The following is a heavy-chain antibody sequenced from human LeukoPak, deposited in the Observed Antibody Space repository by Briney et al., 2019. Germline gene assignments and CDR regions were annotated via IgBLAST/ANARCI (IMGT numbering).Heavy chain of an antibody. CDR3: ARSHSSSWYDEGFDP. V-gene: IGHV1-69*05. CDR2: IIPIFGTA. D-gene: IGHD6-13*01. J-gene: IGHJ5*02. Sequence: SVKVSCTASGGTFSSYAISWVRQAPGQGLEWMGGIIPIFGTANYAQKFQGRVTITTDESTSTAYMELSSLRSEDTAVYYCARSHSSSWYDEGFDPWGQGTLVTVSS. CDR1: GGTFSSYA.